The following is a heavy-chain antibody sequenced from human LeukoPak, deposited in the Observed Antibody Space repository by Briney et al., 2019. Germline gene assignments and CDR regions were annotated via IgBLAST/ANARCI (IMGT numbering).Heavy chain of an antibody. CDR1: GYTFTSYY. V-gene: IGHV1-46*01. J-gene: IGHJ5*02. Sequence: ASVTVSCKASGYTFTSYYIHWVRQAPGQGREWMGLINPSGGSTSYAQKFQGIFTMTRDTSTTTVYMELNSLRSEDTAVYYCATDRPHNCFDPWGQGTLVTVSS. CDR3: ATDRPHNCFDP. CDR2: INPSGGST.